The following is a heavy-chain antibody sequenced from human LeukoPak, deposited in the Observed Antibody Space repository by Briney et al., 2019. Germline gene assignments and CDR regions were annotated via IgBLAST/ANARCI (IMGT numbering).Heavy chain of an antibody. V-gene: IGHV3-53*01. CDR2: IYTGGIT. D-gene: IGHD1-1*01. Sequence: PGGSLRLSCPASGFTVTSTYMSWVRQAPGKGLEWDSVIYTGGITYYADSVKGRFTFSRAYSKNTLYLQMNSLKAEDSAVYYCARDNFASYFDYWGQGTLVTVS. CDR3: ARDNFASYFDY. CDR1: GFTVTSTY. J-gene: IGHJ4*02.